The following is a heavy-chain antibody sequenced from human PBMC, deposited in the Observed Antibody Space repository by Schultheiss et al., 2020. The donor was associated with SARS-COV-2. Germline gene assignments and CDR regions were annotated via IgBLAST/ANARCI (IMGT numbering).Heavy chain of an antibody. J-gene: IGHJ4*02. CDR2: IYHSGST. Sequence: SKTLSLTCTVSGGSISSSSYYWGWIRQPPGKGLEWIGSIYHSGSTYYNPSLKSRVTISVDTSKNQFSLKLSSVTAADTAVYYCARVTVTTGREMMVYWGQGTLVTVSS. CDR1: GGSISSSSYY. V-gene: IGHV4-39*07. D-gene: IGHD4-17*01. CDR3: ARVTVTTGREMMVY.